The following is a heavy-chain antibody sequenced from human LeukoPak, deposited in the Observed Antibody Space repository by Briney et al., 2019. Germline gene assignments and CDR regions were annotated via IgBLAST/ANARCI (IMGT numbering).Heavy chain of an antibody. Sequence: SQTLSLTCTVSGGSISSGGYYWSWIRQPPGRGLGWIGYIYHIGSTYYNPSLKSRVTISVDRSKNQFSLKLSSVTAADTAVYYCARAEYDAFDIWGQGTMVTVSS. J-gene: IGHJ3*02. CDR3: ARAEYDAFDI. CDR2: IYHIGST. V-gene: IGHV4-30-2*01. CDR1: GGSISSGGYY. D-gene: IGHD2/OR15-2a*01.